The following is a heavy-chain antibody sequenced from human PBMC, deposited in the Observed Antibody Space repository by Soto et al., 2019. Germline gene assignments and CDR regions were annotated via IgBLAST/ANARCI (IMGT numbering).Heavy chain of an antibody. CDR1: GFTVSSNY. CDR2: IYSGGST. Sequence: GGSLRLSCAASGFTVSSNYMSWVRQAPGKGLEWVSVIYSGGSTYYADSVKGRFTISRDNSKNTLYLQMNSLRAEDTAVYYCARSNLTTVTTRTTQFDYWGQGTLVTVSS. J-gene: IGHJ4*02. D-gene: IGHD4-17*01. V-gene: IGHV3-66*01. CDR3: ARSNLTTVTTRTTQFDY.